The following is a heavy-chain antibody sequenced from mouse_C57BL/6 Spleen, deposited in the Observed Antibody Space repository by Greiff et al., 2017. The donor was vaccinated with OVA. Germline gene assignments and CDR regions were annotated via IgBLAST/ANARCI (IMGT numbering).Heavy chain of an antibody. CDR1: GYTFTSYW. Sequence: VQLQQPGAELVMPGASVKLSCKASGYTFTSYWMHWVKQRPGQGLEWIGEIDPSDSYTNYNQKFKGKSTLTVDKSSSTAYMQLSSLTSEDSAVYYCARKAIYYDYDGAFDYWGQGTTLTVSS. D-gene: IGHD2-4*01. J-gene: IGHJ2*01. V-gene: IGHV1-69*01. CDR3: ARKAIYYDYDGAFDY. CDR2: IDPSDSYT.